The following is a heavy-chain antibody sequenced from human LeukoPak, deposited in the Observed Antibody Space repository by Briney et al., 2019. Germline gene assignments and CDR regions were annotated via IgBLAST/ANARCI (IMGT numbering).Heavy chain of an antibody. CDR2: IRYDGSNK. J-gene: IGHJ4*02. CDR3: ARNGDYLLGDFDY. D-gene: IGHD4-17*01. CDR1: RFTFSIYG. Sequence: PGGSLRLSCAASRFTFSIYGMHWVRQAPGKGLEWVAFIRYDGSNKFYADSVKGRFTISRDNSKNTLYLQMNSLRAEDTAVYYCARNGDYLLGDFDYWGQGTLVTVSS. V-gene: IGHV3-30*02.